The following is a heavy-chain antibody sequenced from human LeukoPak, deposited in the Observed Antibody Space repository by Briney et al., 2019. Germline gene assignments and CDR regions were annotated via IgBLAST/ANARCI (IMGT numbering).Heavy chain of an antibody. CDR3: ARGVWVYDILTGYFDY. D-gene: IGHD3-9*01. Sequence: GGSLRLSCAASGFTFSSYAMHWVRQAPGKGLEWVAVISYDGSNKYYADSVKGRFTISRDNSKNTLYLQMNSLRAEDTAVYYCARGVWVYDILTGYFDYWGQGTLVTVSS. V-gene: IGHV3-30*04. CDR1: GFTFSSYA. CDR2: ISYDGSNK. J-gene: IGHJ4*02.